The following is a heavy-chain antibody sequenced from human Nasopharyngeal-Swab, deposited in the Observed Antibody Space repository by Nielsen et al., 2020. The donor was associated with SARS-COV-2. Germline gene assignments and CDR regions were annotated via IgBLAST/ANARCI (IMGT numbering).Heavy chain of an antibody. J-gene: IGHJ4*02. CDR2: IYHSGST. CDR3: ARLRLGELSSSD. CDR1: GGSISSSNW. V-gene: IGHV4-4*02. D-gene: IGHD3-16*02. Sequence: SETLSLTCAVSGGSISSSNWWCLVRQPPGKVLEWIGEIYHSGSTNYNPSLKSRVTISVDKSKNQFSLKLSSVTAADTAVYYCARLRLGELSSSDWGQGTLVTVSS.